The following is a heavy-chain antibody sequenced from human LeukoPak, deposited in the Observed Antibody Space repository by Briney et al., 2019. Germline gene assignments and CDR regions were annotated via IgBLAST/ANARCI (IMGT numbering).Heavy chain of an antibody. Sequence: SETMSLTCALYGGSFSGYYWSWIRQPPGKGLEWIGEINHSGSTNYNPSLKRRVTISLDTSKNQFSLKLSSVTAADTAVYYCARGSRLTGAFDIWGQGTMVTVSS. D-gene: IGHD3-9*01. CDR3: ARGSRLTGAFDI. J-gene: IGHJ3*02. V-gene: IGHV4-34*01. CDR2: INHSGST. CDR1: GGSFSGYY.